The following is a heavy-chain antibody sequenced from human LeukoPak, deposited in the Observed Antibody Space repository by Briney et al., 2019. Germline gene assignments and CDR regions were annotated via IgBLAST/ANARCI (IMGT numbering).Heavy chain of an antibody. J-gene: IGHJ5*02. D-gene: IGHD3-9*01. CDR1: GFTVSSNY. CDR3: ARVRPPKYYDILTGYYVDP. V-gene: IGHV3-66*01. CDR2: IYTNGNT. Sequence: PGGSLRLSCAASGFTVSSNYMSWVRQAPGKGLEWVSVIYTNGNTYYADSVKGRFTISRDSSKNMLYLQMNSLRAEDTAVYYCARVRPPKYYDILTGYYVDPWGQGTLVTVSS.